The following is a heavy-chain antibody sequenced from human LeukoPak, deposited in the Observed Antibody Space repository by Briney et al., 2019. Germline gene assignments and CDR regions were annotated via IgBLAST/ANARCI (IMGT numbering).Heavy chain of an antibody. D-gene: IGHD6-19*01. CDR1: GDSIGTYY. CDR3: ARQGYKSGWYPTFDF. CDR2: VYYAGIT. J-gene: IGHJ4*02. V-gene: IGHV4-59*01. Sequence: SETLFLTCTVSGDSIGTYYWSWIRRPPGKGLEWIGHVYYAGITDYNPSLQSRVTISVDPSRNQLSLKLNSVTAADTAVYYCARQGYKSGWYPTFDFWGPGTQVIGSS.